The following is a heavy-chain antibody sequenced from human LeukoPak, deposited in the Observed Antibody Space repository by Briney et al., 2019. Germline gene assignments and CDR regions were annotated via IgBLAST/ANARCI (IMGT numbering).Heavy chain of an antibody. CDR3: ARDQVGGSGSYPLGYYYGMDV. Sequence: ASVKVSCKVSGYTLTELSMHWVRQAPGQGLEWMGWISAYNGNTNYAQKLQGRVTMTTDTSTSTAYMELRSLRSDDTAVYYCARDQVGGSGSYPLGYYYGMDVWGQGTTVTVSS. D-gene: IGHD1-26*01. J-gene: IGHJ6*02. V-gene: IGHV1-18*01. CDR1: GYTLTELS. CDR2: ISAYNGNT.